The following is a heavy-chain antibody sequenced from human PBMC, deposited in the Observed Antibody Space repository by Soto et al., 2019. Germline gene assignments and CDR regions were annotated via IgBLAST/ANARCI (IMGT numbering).Heavy chain of an antibody. J-gene: IGHJ4*02. CDR3: ARDRGIAAAVDY. D-gene: IGHD6-13*01. CDR1: GFTFSSYE. V-gene: IGHV3-48*03. CDR2: ISSSGSTI. Sequence: GGSLRLSCAASGFTFSSYEMNWVRQAPGKGLEWVSYISSSGSTIYYEDSVKGRFTISRDNAKNSLYLQMNSLRAEDTAVYYCARDRGIAAAVDYWGQGTLVTVSS.